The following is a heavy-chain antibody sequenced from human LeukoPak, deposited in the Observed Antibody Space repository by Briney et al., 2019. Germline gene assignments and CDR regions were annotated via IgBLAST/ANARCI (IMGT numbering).Heavy chain of an antibody. CDR2: ISSSSSYI. J-gene: IGHJ3*02. D-gene: IGHD3-22*01. V-gene: IGHV3-21*01. CDR1: GFTLSSYS. CDR3: TRGGVVVIYDAFAM. Sequence: GGSLRLSCVASGFTLSSYSMNWVRQAPGKGLEWVSSISSSSSYIYYADSLKGRFTISRDNAKNTLYLQMNSLRAEDTAVYYCTRGGVVVIYDAFAMWGQGTMVTVPS.